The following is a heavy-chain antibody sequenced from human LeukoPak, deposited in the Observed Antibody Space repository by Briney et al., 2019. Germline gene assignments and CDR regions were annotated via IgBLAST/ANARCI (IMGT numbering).Heavy chain of an antibody. Sequence: SETQSLTCTVSGGSISSYYWSWIRQPPGKGLEWIGYIYYSGSTNYNPSLKSRVTISVDTSKNQFSLKLSSVTAADTAVYYCARHVDGREDYWGQGTLVTVSS. CDR3: ARHVDGREDY. V-gene: IGHV4-59*08. J-gene: IGHJ4*02. CDR1: GGSISSYY. CDR2: IYYSGST.